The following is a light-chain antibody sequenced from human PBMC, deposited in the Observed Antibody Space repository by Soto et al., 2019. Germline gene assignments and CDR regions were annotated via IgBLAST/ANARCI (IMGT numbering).Light chain of an antibody. Sequence: EIVMTQSPATLSVSPGERATLSCRASQSVSSNLAWYQQKPGPAPRLLIYDASTRATGIPARFSGSGSGTEFSLTISSLQSEDFAVYYCHQYNDWPRAFGQGTKVEI. V-gene: IGKV3-15*01. CDR1: QSVSSN. CDR2: DAS. J-gene: IGKJ1*01. CDR3: HQYNDWPRA.